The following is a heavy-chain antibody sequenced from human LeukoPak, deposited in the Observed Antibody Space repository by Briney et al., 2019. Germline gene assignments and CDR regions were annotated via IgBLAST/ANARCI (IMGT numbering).Heavy chain of an antibody. J-gene: IGHJ4*02. CDR2: ISSSSNI. CDR1: GFTFSSYS. CDR3: ARRAYYFDY. V-gene: IGHV3-48*01. Sequence: GGSLRLSCAASGFTFSSYSMNWVRQAPGKGLEWVSYISSSSNIYYADSVKGRFTISRDNAKNSLYLQMNSLRAEDTAAYYCARRAYYFDYWGQGTLVTVSS.